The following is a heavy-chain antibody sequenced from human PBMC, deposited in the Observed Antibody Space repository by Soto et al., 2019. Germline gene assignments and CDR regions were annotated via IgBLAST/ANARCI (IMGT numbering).Heavy chain of an antibody. CDR3: VKGEEGGDILSLDF. V-gene: IGHV3-23*01. J-gene: IGHJ4*02. CDR2: VSASGGST. Sequence: EVQLLESGGGLVQPGGSLRLCCAASGFTFSTYALNWVRQAPGKGLEWVSCVSASGGSTYYADSVEGRFTISRDNSKNTVYLQMNSLRAEDTALYYSVKGEEGGDILSLDFWSQRTLVTVSS. CDR1: GFTFSTYA. D-gene: IGHD3-9*01.